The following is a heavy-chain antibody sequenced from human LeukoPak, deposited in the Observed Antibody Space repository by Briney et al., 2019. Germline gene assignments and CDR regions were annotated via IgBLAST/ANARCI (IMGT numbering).Heavy chain of an antibody. CDR1: GGSISSYY. J-gene: IGHJ6*02. V-gene: IGHV4-59*01. D-gene: IGHD2-15*01. CDR3: ARDFIRAGLRMGV. Sequence: SETLSLTCTVSGGSISSYYWSWIRQPPGKGLEWIGYIYYSGSTNYNPSLKSRVTISVDTSKNQFSLKLSSVTAADTAVYYCARDFIRAGLRMGVWGQGTTVTVSS. CDR2: IYYSGST.